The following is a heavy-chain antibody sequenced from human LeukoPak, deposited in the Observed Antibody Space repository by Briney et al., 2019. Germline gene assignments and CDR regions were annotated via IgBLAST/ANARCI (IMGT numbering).Heavy chain of an antibody. CDR1: GGSISGTTYY. D-gene: IGHD1-26*01. V-gene: IGHV4-39*01. CDR3: ARQARGSYPEFDH. Sequence: SETLSLTCTVSGGSISGTTYYWDWIRQPPGKGLEWIGAIYYSGTTYYNPSLKGRATISVDTSKNHFSLRLSSVTAADTAVYYCARQARGSYPEFDHWGQGTLVTVSS. CDR2: IYYSGTT. J-gene: IGHJ4*02.